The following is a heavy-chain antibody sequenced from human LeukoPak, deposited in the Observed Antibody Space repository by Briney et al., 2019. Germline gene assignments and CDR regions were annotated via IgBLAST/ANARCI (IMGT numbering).Heavy chain of an antibody. CDR2: INHNGTEK. J-gene: IGHJ4*02. Sequence: GGSLRLSCAASGFSFSGYWMNWVRQTPGRGLEWAANINHNGTEKYYLDSVEGRFTISRDNTKNSLFLQVNSLRAEDTAVYYCARWIGGFDFWGQGDLVTVSS. CDR1: GFSFSGYW. D-gene: IGHD3-10*01. V-gene: IGHV3-7*01. CDR3: ARWIGGFDF.